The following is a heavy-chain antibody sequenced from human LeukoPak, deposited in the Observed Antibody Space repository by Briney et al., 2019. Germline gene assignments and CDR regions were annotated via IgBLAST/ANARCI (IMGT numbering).Heavy chain of an antibody. D-gene: IGHD6-13*01. CDR3: ASEQQHCAYD. Sequence: PTGRCLTLAHPLAGCSVRIECTRSARQAPGKGLVWVSRINGDGSSTSHADSVKGRFTISRDNATNTLCLQMNSLRVEDTLVYITASEQQHCAYDWGQGTLVTASS. CDR1: AGCSVRI. J-gene: IGHJ4*02. V-gene: IGHV3-74*01. CDR2: INGDGSST.